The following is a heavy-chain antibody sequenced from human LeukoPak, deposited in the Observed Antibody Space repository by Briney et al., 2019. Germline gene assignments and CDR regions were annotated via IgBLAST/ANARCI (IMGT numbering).Heavy chain of an antibody. CDR2: ISGSGGST. D-gene: IGHD5-18*01. CDR3: AKDYVDTGI. V-gene: IGHV3-23*01. CDR1: GFTFSSHA. Sequence: GGSLRLSCAASGFTFSSHAMSWARHAPGKGLEWVPAISGSGGSTYYADSAKGRFTISRDNSKNTLYLQMNSLRAEDTAVYYCAKDYVDTGIWGQGTLVTVSS. J-gene: IGHJ4*02.